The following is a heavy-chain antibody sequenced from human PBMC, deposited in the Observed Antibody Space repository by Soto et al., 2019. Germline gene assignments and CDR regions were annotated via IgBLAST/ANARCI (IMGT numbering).Heavy chain of an antibody. D-gene: IGHD6-6*01. Sequence: SETLSLTCAVYGGSFSGYYWSWIRQPPGKGLEWIGEINHSGSTNYNPSLKSRVTISVDTSKNQFSLKLSSVTAADTAVYYCARHSSSSLGYFDYWGQGTLVTVSS. V-gene: IGHV4-34*01. J-gene: IGHJ4*02. CDR3: ARHSSSSLGYFDY. CDR1: GGSFSGYY. CDR2: INHSGST.